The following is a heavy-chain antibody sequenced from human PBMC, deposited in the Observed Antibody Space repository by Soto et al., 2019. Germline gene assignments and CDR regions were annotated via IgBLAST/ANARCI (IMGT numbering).Heavy chain of an antibody. CDR3: ARSGYSSAWY. CDR2: IYASGST. J-gene: IGHJ2*01. D-gene: IGHD6-19*01. V-gene: IGHV4-4*07. CDR1: GDSISGYY. Sequence: SETLSLTCTVSGDSISGYYWNWIRQPAGKGLEWIGRIYASGSTISNRSLRSRVALSVDTSKNQFSLNLNSVTAADTAMYYCARSGYSSAWY.